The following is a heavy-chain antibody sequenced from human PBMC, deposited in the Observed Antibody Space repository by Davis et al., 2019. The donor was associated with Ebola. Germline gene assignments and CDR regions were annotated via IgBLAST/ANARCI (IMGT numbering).Heavy chain of an antibody. CDR3: ARDREYSSGWYYYYYYGMDV. V-gene: IGHV3-74*01. CDR2: INSDGSST. J-gene: IGHJ6*04. Sequence: GESLKISCAASGFTFSSYWMHWVRQAPGKGLVWVSRINSDGSSTSYADSVKGRFTISRDNAKNSLYLQMNSLRAEDTAVYYCARDREYSSGWYYYYYYGMDVWGKGTTVTVSS. D-gene: IGHD6-19*01. CDR1: GFTFSSYW.